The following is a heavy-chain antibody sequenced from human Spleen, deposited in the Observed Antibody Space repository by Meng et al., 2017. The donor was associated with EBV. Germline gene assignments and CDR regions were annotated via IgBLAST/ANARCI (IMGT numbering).Heavy chain of an antibody. CDR2: IYFTGST. CDR3: ARKLYTDSFFDS. V-gene: IGHV4-61*01. Sequence: QVQLQEAGPGLMKPPETLSLTCSVSGGSVSSGRYYWSWIRQPPGKGLEWIGYIYFTGSTKVHPSLKSRLTISVDTAKNQFSLKLTSVTAADTAVYYCARKLYTDSFFDSWGQGTLVTVSS. J-gene: IGHJ4*02. D-gene: IGHD2-2*02. CDR1: GGSVSSGRYY.